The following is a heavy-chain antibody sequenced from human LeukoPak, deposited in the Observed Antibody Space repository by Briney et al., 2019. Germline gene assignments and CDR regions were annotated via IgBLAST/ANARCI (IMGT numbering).Heavy chain of an antibody. CDR1: GGSISSSSYY. Sequence: SETLSLTCTVSGGSISSSSYYWGWIRQPPGKGLEWIGSIYYSGSTYYNPSLKSRVTISVDRSKNQFSLKLSSVTAADTAVYYCARGETGYSSSWSYFDYWGQGTLVTVSS. CDR2: IYYSGST. CDR3: ARGETGYSSSWSYFDY. D-gene: IGHD6-13*01. V-gene: IGHV4-39*07. J-gene: IGHJ4*02.